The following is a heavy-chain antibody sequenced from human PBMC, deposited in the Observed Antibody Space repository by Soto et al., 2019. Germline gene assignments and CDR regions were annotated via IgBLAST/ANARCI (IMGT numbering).Heavy chain of an antibody. CDR1: GYSFTSYW. CDR2: IYPGDSDT. D-gene: IGHD1-26*01. CDR3: ARGGPLGARREDWFDP. Sequence: PGESLKISCKSSGYSFTSYWIGWVRQMPGKGLEWMGIIYPGDSDTRYSPSFQGQVTISADKSISTAYLQWSSLKASDTAMYCCARGGPLGARREDWFDPWGQGTLVTVSS. J-gene: IGHJ5*02. V-gene: IGHV5-51*01.